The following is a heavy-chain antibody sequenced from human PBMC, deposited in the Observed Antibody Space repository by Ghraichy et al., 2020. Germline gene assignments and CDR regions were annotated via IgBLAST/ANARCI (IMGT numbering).Heavy chain of an antibody. CDR2: IYYSEST. Sequence: SETLSLTCTVSGGSVSSSRYYWGWIRQPPGKGLEWIGSIYYSESTFYDPSLKSRVIISLDMSKNQFSLKLSSVTAADTAMYYCARVTDSSGYYVDYWGRGTLVTVSS. CDR3: ARVTDSSGYYVDY. V-gene: IGHV4-39*07. CDR1: GGSVSSSRYY. D-gene: IGHD3-22*01. J-gene: IGHJ4*02.